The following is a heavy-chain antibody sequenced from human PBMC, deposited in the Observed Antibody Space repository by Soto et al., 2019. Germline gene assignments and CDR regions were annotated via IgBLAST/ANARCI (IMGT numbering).Heavy chain of an antibody. J-gene: IGHJ4*02. CDR1: GGSISSSSYY. CDR2: IYYSGST. D-gene: IGHD1-26*01. V-gene: IGHV4-39*01. Sequence: PSETLSLTCTVSGGSISSSSYYWGWIRQPPGKGLEWIGSIYYSGSTYYNPSLKSRVTISVDTSKNQFSLKLSSVTAADTAVYYCARTAVEVGATCFDDWGQGTPVTVSS. CDR3: ARTAVEVGATCFDD.